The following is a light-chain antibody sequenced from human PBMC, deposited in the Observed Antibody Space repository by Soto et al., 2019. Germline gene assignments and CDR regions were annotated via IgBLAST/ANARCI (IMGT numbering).Light chain of an antibody. J-gene: IGLJ1*01. CDR1: SRDVGGYKY. V-gene: IGLV2-8*01. CDR3: SSYAGSNNYV. Sequence: QSALTQPPSASGSPGQSVTISCAGTSRDVGGYKYVSWYQQYPGKAPKLMIYEVSKRPSGVPDRFSGSKSGNTASLTVSGLQAEDEADYYCSSYAGSNNYVFGTGTKVTVL. CDR2: EVS.